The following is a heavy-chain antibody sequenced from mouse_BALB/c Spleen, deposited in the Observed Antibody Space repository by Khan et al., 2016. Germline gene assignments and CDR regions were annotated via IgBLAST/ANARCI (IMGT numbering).Heavy chain of an antibody. V-gene: IGHV14-3*02. CDR2: IDPANGNT. Sequence: VRLQQSGAELVKPGASVKLSCTASGFNIKDTYMHWVKQRPEQGLEWIGRIDPANGNTKYDPKFQGKATITADTSSNTAYLQLSSLTSEDTAVYYCASGGYYAMDYWGQGTSVTVSS. CDR3: ASGGYYAMDY. CDR1: GFNIKDTY. J-gene: IGHJ4*01.